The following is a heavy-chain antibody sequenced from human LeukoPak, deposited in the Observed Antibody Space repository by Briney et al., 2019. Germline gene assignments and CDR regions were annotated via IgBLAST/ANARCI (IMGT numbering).Heavy chain of an antibody. Sequence: GGSLRLSCAASGFTFSSYAMSWVRQAPGKGLEWVSAISGSGGSTYYSDSVKGRFTISRDNSKNTLYLQMNSLRAEDTAVYYCAKADSSGYYYVSWYFDLWGRGTLVTVSS. J-gene: IGHJ2*01. D-gene: IGHD3-22*01. CDR2: ISGSGGST. V-gene: IGHV3-23*01. CDR1: GFTFSSYA. CDR3: AKADSSGYYYVSWYFDL.